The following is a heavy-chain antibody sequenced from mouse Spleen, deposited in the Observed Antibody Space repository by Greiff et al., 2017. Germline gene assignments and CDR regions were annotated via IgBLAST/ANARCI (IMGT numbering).Heavy chain of an antibody. CDR1: GFTFSSYG. CDR2: ISSGGSYT. D-gene: IGHD4-1*01. J-gene: IGHJ4*01. Sequence: EVKLQESGGDLVKPGGSLKLSCAASGFTFSSYGMSWVRQTPDKRLEWVATISSGGSYTYYPDSVKGRFTISRDNAKNTPYLQMSSLKSEDTAMYYCARHWDGMDYWGQGTSVTVSS. V-gene: IGHV5-6*01. CDR3: ARHWDGMDY.